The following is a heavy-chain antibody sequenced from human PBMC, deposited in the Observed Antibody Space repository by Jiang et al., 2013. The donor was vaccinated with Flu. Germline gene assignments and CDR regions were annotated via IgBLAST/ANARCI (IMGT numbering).Heavy chain of an antibody. CDR3: ARASIGYAYDY. V-gene: IGHV4-31*03. J-gene: IGHJ4*02. D-gene: IGHD6-19*01. CDR2: IYYSGNT. CDR1: GGSISSGGYY. Sequence: SGSGLVKPSQTLSLTCTVSGGSISSGGYYWSWIRQRPGKGLEWIGYIYYSGNTYYSPSLKSRVTISVDTSKNQFSLRLSSVTAADTAVYYCARASIGYAYDYWGQGTLVTVS.